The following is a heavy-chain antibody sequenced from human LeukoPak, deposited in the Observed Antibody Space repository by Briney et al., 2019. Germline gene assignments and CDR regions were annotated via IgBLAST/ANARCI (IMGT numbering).Heavy chain of an antibody. CDR1: GFSLSSYT. CDR3: ARIGGFGELS. CDR2: ISSSSSYT. Sequence: GGSLRLSCAASGFSLSSYTMHWVRQAPGKGLEWVSYISSSSSYTNYADSVKGRFTISRDNAKNSLYLQMNSLRAEDTAVYYCARIGGFGELSWGQGTLVTVSS. V-gene: IGHV3-21*05. J-gene: IGHJ5*02. D-gene: IGHD3-10*01.